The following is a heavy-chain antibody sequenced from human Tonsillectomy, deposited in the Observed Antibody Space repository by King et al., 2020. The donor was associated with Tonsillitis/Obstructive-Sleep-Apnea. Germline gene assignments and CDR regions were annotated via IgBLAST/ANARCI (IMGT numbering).Heavy chain of an antibody. CDR1: GFTFSSYA. Sequence: VHLVESGGGVVQPGRSLRLSCAASGFTFSSYAMHLVRQAPGKGLEWVAVISYDGSNKYYADSVKGRFTISRDNSMNTLYLQMNSLRAEDTAVYYCAREEGVAPYWYFDIWGRGTRVTVSS. D-gene: IGHD3-16*01. J-gene: IGHJ2*01. CDR3: AREEGVAPYWYFDI. CDR2: ISYDGSNK. V-gene: IGHV3-30*01.